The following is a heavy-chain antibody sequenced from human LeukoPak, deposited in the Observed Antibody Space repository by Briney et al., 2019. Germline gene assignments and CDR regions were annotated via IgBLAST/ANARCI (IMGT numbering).Heavy chain of an antibody. J-gene: IGHJ6*02. CDR3: ARASLLYCSGGSCYSYYYGMDV. CDR2: INPNSGGT. Sequence: GASVKVSCKASGYTFTGYYMHWVRQAPGQGLEWMGWINPNSGGTNCAQKFQGRVTMTRDTSISTAYMELSRLRSDDTAVYYCARASLLYCSGGSCYSYYYGMDVWGQGTTVTVSS. D-gene: IGHD2-15*01. CDR1: GYTFTGYY. V-gene: IGHV1-2*02.